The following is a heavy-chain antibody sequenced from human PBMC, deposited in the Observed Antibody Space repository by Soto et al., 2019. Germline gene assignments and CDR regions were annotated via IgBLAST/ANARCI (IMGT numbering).Heavy chain of an antibody. CDR1: GYTFTSYG. J-gene: IGHJ1*01. V-gene: IGHV1-18*01. CDR2: ISAYNGNT. Sequence: GASVKVSCKASGYTFTSYGISWVRQAPGQGLEWMGWISAYNGNTNYAQKLQGRVTMTTDTSTSTAYMELRSLRSDDTAVYYCARDLPGGDPPGEYFQHWGQGTLVTVSS. CDR3: ARDLPGGDPPGEYFQH. D-gene: IGHD2-21*02.